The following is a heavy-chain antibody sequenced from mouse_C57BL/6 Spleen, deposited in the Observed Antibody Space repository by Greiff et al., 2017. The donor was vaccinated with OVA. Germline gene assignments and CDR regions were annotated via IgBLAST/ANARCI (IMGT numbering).Heavy chain of an antibody. J-gene: IGHJ3*01. V-gene: IGHV1-55*01. CDR1: GYTFTSYW. D-gene: IGHD1-1*01. CDR3: AREGYGKGRFAY. Sequence: VQLQQPGAELVKPGASVKLSCKASGYTFTSYWITWVKQRPGQGLEWIGDIYPGSGSTNYNEKFKSKATLTVDTSSSTAYMQLSSLTSEDSAVYYCAREGYGKGRFAYWGQGTLVTVSA. CDR2: IYPGSGST.